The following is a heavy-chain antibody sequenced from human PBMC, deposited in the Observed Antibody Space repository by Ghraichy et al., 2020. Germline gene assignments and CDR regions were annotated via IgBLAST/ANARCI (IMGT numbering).Heavy chain of an antibody. Sequence: GESLNISCAASGFNFTAGWMNWVRQGPGTGLEWVAGIKPDGSETFHVDSVTGRFTISRDNAKNSLYLQMNRLRAEDSAFYYCVRDRAFKCFDYWGRGTLVTVSS. D-gene: IGHD3-10*01. V-gene: IGHV3-7*03. CDR3: VRDRAFKCFDY. CDR1: GFNFTAGW. CDR2: IKPDGSET. J-gene: IGHJ4*02.